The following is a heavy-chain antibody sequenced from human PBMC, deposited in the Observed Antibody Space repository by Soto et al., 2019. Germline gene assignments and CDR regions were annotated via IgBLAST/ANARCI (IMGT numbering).Heavy chain of an antibody. CDR1: GFTFSSYG. CDR2: ISYDGSNK. V-gene: IGHV3-30*18. D-gene: IGHD6-13*01. CDR3: AKSSSWKSNDAFDI. Sequence: QVQLVESGGGVVQPGRSLRLSCAASGFTFSSYGMHWVRQAPGKGLEWVAVISYDGSNKYYADSVKGRFTISRDNSKNTLYLQMNSLRAEDTAVYYCAKSSSWKSNDAFDIWGQGTMVTVSS. J-gene: IGHJ3*02.